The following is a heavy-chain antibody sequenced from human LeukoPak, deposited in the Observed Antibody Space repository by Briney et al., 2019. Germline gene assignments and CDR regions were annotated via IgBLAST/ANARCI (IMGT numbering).Heavy chain of an antibody. V-gene: IGHV1-69*05. J-gene: IGHJ4*02. CDR3: ARGWVGLRFLEWLLDY. CDR1: GGTFSSHA. Sequence: GASVKVSCKASGGTFSSHAISWVRQAPGQGLEWMGGIIPIFGTANYAQKFQGRVTITTDESTSTAYMELSSLRSEDTAVYYCARGWVGLRFLEWLLDYWGQGTLVTVSS. D-gene: IGHD3-3*01. CDR2: IIPIFGTA.